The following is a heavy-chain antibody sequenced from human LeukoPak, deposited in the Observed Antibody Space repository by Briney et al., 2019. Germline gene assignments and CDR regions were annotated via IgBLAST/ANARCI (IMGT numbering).Heavy chain of an antibody. V-gene: IGHV1-2*06. CDR1: GYTFTGYY. D-gene: IGHD3-16*02. J-gene: IGHJ4*02. CDR3: ARVAYDYVWGSYRIFDY. Sequence: GASVKVSRKASGYTFTGYYMHWVRQAPGQGLEWMGRINPNSGGTNYAQKFQGRVTMTRDTSISTAYMELSRLRSDDTAVYYCARVAYDYVWGSYRIFDYWGQGTLVTVSS. CDR2: INPNSGGT.